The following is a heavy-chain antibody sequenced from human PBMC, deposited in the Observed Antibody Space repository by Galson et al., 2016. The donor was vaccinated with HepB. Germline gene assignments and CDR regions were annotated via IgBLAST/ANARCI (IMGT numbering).Heavy chain of an antibody. V-gene: IGHV4-39*01. CDR3: AAQYYYDSGGYYPVSRFDY. CDR1: GGSIRSSSYY. D-gene: IGHD3-22*01. J-gene: IGHJ4*02. Sequence: ETLSLTCSVSGGSIRSSSYYWGWIRQPPGKGLEWIGSIYYSGSTYYNPSLKSRVTISVDTSKNQFSLKLSSVTAADTAVYYCAAQYYYDSGGYYPVSRFDYWGQGTLVTVSS. CDR2: IYYSGST.